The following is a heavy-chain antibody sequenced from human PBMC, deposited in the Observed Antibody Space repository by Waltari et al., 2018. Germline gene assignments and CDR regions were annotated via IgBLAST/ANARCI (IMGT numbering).Heavy chain of an antibody. CDR3: GKDVNFLAV. V-gene: IGHV3-23*03. CDR2: IYSGGST. Sequence: EVQLLESGGGLVQPGGSLRLSCAASGFTFSSYAMSWVRQAPGKGLEWVSVIYSGGSTYYADCVKGRFTIARDNSKNTLYLQMNSLRAEDTAVYYCGKDVNFLAVWGQGTLVTVSS. J-gene: IGHJ4*02. CDR1: GFTFSSYA.